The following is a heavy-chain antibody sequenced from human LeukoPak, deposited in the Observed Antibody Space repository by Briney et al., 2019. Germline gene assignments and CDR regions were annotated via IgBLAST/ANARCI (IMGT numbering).Heavy chain of an antibody. V-gene: IGHV4-59*01. J-gene: IGHJ6*03. Sequence: SETLSLTCNVSGGSISGYHWSWIRQPPGKGLEWLGYIYYSGSSNYNPSLKSRVTISADTSKNQFSLKLSSVTAADTAVYYCARVPRSYYYYYYMGVWGEGTTVTVSS. CDR2: IYYSGSS. CDR1: GGSISGYH. CDR3: ARVPRSYYYYYYMGV.